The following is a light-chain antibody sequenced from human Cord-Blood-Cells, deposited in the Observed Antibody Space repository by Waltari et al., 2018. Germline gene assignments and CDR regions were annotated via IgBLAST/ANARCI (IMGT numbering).Light chain of an antibody. Sequence: QSALTQPAPVSGSPGQSLTISCTGTSIAVVSDNLASWYQQHPGKAPKLMIYEVSKRTSGVSNRFSGSKSGNTASLTISGLQAEDEADYYCCSYAGSSTWVFGGGTKLTVL. V-gene: IGLV2-23*02. J-gene: IGLJ3*02. CDR3: CSYAGSSTWV. CDR2: EVS. CDR1: SIAVVSDNL.